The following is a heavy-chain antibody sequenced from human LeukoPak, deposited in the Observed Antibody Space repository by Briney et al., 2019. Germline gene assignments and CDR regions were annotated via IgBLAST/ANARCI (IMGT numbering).Heavy chain of an antibody. J-gene: IGHJ4*02. Sequence: PSEPLSLTCAVYGGSFSGYYWSWIRQPPGKGLEWIGEINHSGSTNYNPSLKSRVTISVDTSKNQFSLKLSSVTAADTAVYYCARDLGIAVAASDYWGQGTLVTVSS. CDR2: INHSGST. CDR3: ARDLGIAVAASDY. V-gene: IGHV4-34*01. D-gene: IGHD6-19*01. CDR1: GGSFSGYY.